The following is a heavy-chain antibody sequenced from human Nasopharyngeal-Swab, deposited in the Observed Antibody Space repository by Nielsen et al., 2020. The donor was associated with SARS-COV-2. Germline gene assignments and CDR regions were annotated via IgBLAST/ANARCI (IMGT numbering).Heavy chain of an antibody. J-gene: IGHJ6*02. CDR3: AREPTNYYDSSVNYYGMDV. Sequence: RQAPGKSLEWIGYIYYSGSTYYNPSLKSRVTISVDTSKNQFSLKLSSVTAADTAVYYCAREPTNYYDSSVNYYGMDVWGQGTTVTVSS. CDR2: IYYSGST. D-gene: IGHD3-22*01. V-gene: IGHV4-31*02.